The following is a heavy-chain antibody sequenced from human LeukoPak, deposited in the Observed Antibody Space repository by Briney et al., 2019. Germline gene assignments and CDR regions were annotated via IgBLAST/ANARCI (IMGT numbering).Heavy chain of an antibody. Sequence: PSETLSLTCTVSGGSISSDYWSWIRQPAGKGLEWIGGIYTNESTNYNPSLKSRVTMSVDTSKNQLSLKMISVTDADTAVYYCARGVRRGITIFGVVGGWFDPWGQGTLVTVSS. V-gene: IGHV4-4*07. J-gene: IGHJ5*02. CDR2: IYTNEST. D-gene: IGHD3-3*01. CDR3: ARGVRRGITIFGVVGGWFDP. CDR1: GGSISSDY.